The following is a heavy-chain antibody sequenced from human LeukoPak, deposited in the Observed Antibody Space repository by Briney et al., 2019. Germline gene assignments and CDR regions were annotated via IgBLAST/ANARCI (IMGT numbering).Heavy chain of an antibody. J-gene: IGHJ4*02. Sequence: GGSLRLSCAASGFTFSSYAMHWVRQAPGKGLEWVAVISYDGSNKYYADPVKGRFTISRDNSKNTLYLQMNSLRAEDTAVYFCAKRGVVIRVILVGFHKEAYYFDSWGQGALVTVSS. D-gene: IGHD3-22*01. V-gene: IGHV3-30*04. CDR2: ISYDGSNK. CDR3: AKRGVVIRVILVGFHKEAYYFDS. CDR1: GFTFSSYA.